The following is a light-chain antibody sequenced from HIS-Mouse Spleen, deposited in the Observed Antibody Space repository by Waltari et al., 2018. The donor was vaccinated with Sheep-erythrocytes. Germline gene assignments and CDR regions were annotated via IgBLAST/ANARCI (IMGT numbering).Light chain of an antibody. J-gene: IGKJ5*01. CDR2: DAS. Sequence: EIVLTQSPATLSLSPGERATLSCRASQRVSSYLAWYQQKPGQAPRLLIYDASSRATGIPARFSGSGSGTDFTLTISSLEPEDFAVYYCQRRSNWPPITVGQGTRLEIK. CDR1: QRVSSY. CDR3: QRRSNWPPIT. V-gene: IGKV3-11*01.